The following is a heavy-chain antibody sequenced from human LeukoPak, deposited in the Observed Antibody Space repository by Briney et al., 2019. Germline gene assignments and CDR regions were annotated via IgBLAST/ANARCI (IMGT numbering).Heavy chain of an antibody. J-gene: IGHJ5*02. Sequence: PSETLSLTCTVSGGSMSSYYWSRIPQPPGKGLEWIGYIYYSGSTNYNPSLKSRVAISVDTSKNQFSLKLSSVTAADTAVYYCARGMPITMDVVAFDPWGQGTLVTVSS. V-gene: IGHV4-59*08. CDR3: ARGMPITMDVVAFDP. CDR2: IYYSGST. CDR1: GGSMSSYY. D-gene: IGHD3-22*01.